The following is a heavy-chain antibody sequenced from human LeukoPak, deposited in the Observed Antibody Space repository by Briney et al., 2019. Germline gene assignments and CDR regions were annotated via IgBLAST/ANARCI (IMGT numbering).Heavy chain of an antibody. V-gene: IGHV4-39*07. CDR2: IYYSGST. J-gene: IGHJ4*02. CDR3: ARGRYSGPNGY. Sequence: SETLSLTCTVSGGSISSSSYYWGWIRQPPGKGLEWIGSIYYSGSTYYNPSLKSRVTISVDTSKNQFSLKLSSVTAADTAVYYCARGRYSGPNGYWGQGTLVTVSS. D-gene: IGHD5-12*01. CDR1: GGSISSSSYY.